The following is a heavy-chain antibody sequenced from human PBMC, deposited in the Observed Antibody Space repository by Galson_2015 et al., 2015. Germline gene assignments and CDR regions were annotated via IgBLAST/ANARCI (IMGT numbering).Heavy chain of an antibody. CDR3: ATNGGRTETWTDAFDI. Sequence: SLRLSCAASGFTFSDYYMSWLRQAPGKGLEWVSYISSSGSTIYYADSVKGRFTISRDNAKNSLYLQMNSLRAEDTAVYYCATNGGRTETWTDAFDIWGQRTMVTVSS. CDR1: GFTFSDYY. J-gene: IGHJ3*02. V-gene: IGHV3-11*01. CDR2: ISSSGSTI. D-gene: IGHD1-1*01.